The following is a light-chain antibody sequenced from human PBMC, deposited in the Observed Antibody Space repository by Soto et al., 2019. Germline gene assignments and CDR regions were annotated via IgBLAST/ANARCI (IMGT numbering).Light chain of an antibody. V-gene: IGKV1-39*01. CDR3: QQSYRAPLT. CDR1: QNINIY. CDR2: TAS. J-gene: IGKJ4*02. Sequence: DIQMTQSTSSLSASVGDSVTITCRASQNINIYLNWYQQKPGKAPKLLIYTASTLQTGVPSRFSGSGSGTEFTLTISSLQPDDFGTYYCQQSYRAPLTFGEGTRVE.